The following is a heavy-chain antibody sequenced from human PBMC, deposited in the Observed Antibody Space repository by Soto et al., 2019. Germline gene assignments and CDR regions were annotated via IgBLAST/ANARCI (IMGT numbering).Heavy chain of an antibody. V-gene: IGHV1-18*04. J-gene: IGHJ4*02. CDR3: ARDGYGDYPLDY. D-gene: IGHD4-17*01. CDR2: ISAHNGET. CDR1: GYTFDSHG. Sequence: VQLVQSGVEVKKPGASVKVSCKASGYTFDSHGISWVRQAPGHGLEWVGWISAHNGETVAAQKVQGRRTMTTDASTSTPYMELRRLTFDDTAVYYCARDGYGDYPLDYWGQGTLVTVSS.